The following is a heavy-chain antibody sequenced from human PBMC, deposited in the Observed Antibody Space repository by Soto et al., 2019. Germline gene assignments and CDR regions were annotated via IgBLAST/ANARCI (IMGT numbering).Heavy chain of an antibody. Sequence: EVQLVESGGGLVKPGGSLRLSCAASGFIFNTHSMDWVRQAPGGGLEWVASISSTSGYIYYAESLTGRFTISRDNSKNSLYLQMNSLRAEDTAVYYCARNSGGYSSSWGQGTLVTVSS. J-gene: IGHJ5*02. V-gene: IGHV3-21*02. CDR2: ISSTSGYI. CDR1: GFIFNTHS. CDR3: ARNSGGYSSS. D-gene: IGHD2-15*01.